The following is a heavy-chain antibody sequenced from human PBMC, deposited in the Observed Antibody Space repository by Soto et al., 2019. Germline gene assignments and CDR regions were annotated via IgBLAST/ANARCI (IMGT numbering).Heavy chain of an antibody. CDR1: GYTFTSYA. CDR2: INAGNGNT. V-gene: IGHV1-3*01. D-gene: IGHD3-10*01. CDR3: ARSGYYYGSGSIGNYYGMDV. J-gene: IGHJ6*02. Sequence: ASVKVSCKASGYTFTSYAMHWVRQAPGQRLEWMGWINAGNGNTKYSQKFQGRVTITRDTSASTAYMELSSLRSEDTAVYYCARSGYYYGSGSIGNYYGMDVWREGXTVTVS.